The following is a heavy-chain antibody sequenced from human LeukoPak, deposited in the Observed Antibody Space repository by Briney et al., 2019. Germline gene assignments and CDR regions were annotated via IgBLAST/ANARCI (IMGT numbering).Heavy chain of an antibody. D-gene: IGHD3-22*01. V-gene: IGHV4-4*07. J-gene: IGHJ3*02. CDR1: GGSIISYY. Sequence: SETLSLTCTVSGGSIISYYWSWIRQPAGKGLEWIGRIYTSGSTNYNPSLKSRVTMSVDTSKNQFSLKLSSVTAADTAVYYCARELRDSSGYYREAFDIWGQGTMVTVSS. CDR3: ARELRDSSGYYREAFDI. CDR2: IYTSGST.